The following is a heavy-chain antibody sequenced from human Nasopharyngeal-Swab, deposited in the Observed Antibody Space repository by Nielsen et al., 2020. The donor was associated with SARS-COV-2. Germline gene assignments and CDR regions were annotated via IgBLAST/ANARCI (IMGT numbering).Heavy chain of an antibody. CDR3: ARGGRYSYGNYGMDV. CDR1: GFTFRSYS. Sequence: GESLKISCAASGFTFRSYSMNWVRQAPGKGLEWVSYISSSSTIYYADSVKGRFTISRDNAKNSLYLQMNSLRAEDTAVYYCARGGRYSYGNYGMDVWGQGTTVTVSS. D-gene: IGHD5-18*01. J-gene: IGHJ6*02. V-gene: IGHV3-48*04. CDR2: ISSSSTI.